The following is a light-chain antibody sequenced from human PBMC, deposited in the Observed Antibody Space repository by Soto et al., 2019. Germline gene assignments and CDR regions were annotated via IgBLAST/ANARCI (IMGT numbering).Light chain of an antibody. CDR3: QQYGSSPALT. Sequence: EVVLTQSPGTLSLSPGERATLSCRASQNIGGTYLAWYQQKFGQAPRLLIYGASSRATGTPDRFSGSGSGPDFTLTISGLEPEDFAVYYCQQYGSSPALTFGGGTKVEIK. J-gene: IGKJ4*01. CDR2: GAS. CDR1: QNIGGTY. V-gene: IGKV3-20*01.